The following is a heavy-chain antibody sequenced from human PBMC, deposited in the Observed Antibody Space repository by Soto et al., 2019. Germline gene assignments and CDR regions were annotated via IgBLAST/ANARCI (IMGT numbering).Heavy chain of an antibody. CDR3: VREALNDDGDYRAFDI. CDR2: INYSGST. Sequence: QVQLQESGPGLVKPSQNLSLTCTVSGGSISSGAYYRSSIRQRPGMSLEWIGYINYSGSTYYNPSLKSRVTISVDTSKNQFTLKLSSVTAADTAVHYCVREALNDDGDYRAFDISGQGTMVTVSS. D-gene: IGHD4-17*01. CDR1: GGSISSGAYY. J-gene: IGHJ3*02. V-gene: IGHV4-30-4*01.